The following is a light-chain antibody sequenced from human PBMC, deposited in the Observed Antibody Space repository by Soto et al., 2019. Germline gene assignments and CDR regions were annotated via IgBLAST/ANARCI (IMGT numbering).Light chain of an antibody. Sequence: EIVMTQSPGTLSVSPGERATLSCRASQSVSNNLAWYQQKPGQAPRLLIYGASARATGVPARFSGSGSGTEFTLTISSLQSEDFAVYYCQQYNNWPPLTFGGGTKVEIK. CDR2: GAS. J-gene: IGKJ4*01. CDR3: QQYNNWPPLT. V-gene: IGKV3-15*01. CDR1: QSVSNN.